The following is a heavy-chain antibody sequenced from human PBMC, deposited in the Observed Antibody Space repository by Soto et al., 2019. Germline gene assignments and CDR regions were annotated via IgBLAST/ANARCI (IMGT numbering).Heavy chain of an antibody. J-gene: IGHJ4*02. V-gene: IGHV4-59*01. CDR2: VYHSGST. CDR1: GGSMRDYY. Sequence: SETLSLTCSVSGGSMRDYYWNWIRQPPGRGLEWIGYVYHSGSTNYNPSLKSRVSMSVDVSRNHFSLTLHSVTAADTAVYFCTSSYSTSSSPDYWGQGTLVTVSS. CDR3: TSSYSTSSSPDY. D-gene: IGHD6-6*01.